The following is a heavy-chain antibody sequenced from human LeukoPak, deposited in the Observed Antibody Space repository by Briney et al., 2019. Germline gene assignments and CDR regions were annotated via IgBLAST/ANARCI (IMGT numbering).Heavy chain of an antibody. CDR2: IKQDGGET. V-gene: IGHV3-7*01. CDR3: ARDPENVSGSHSHFDL. Sequence: GSLRLSCAASGFTFSDYWMNWVRQAPGKGLEWVANIKQDGGETYYVDSVKGRFTISRDNTKKSLYLQMNNLRAEDTAVYYCARDPENVSGSHSHFDLWGRGTLVTVSS. D-gene: IGHD1-26*01. J-gene: IGHJ2*01. CDR1: GFTFSDYW.